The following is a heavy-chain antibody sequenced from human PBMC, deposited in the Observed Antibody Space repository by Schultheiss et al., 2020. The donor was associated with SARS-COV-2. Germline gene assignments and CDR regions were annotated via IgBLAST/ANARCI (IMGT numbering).Heavy chain of an antibody. CDR2: IGTAGDT. Sequence: GGSLRLSCAASGFTFSSYDMHWVRQATGKGLEWVSAIGTAGDTYYPGSVKGRFTISRENAKNSLYLQMNSLRAEDTAVYYCAKASFGGVYCSSTSCPSDYWGQGTLVTVSS. D-gene: IGHD2-2*01. J-gene: IGHJ4*02. V-gene: IGHV3-13*01. CDR3: AKASFGGVYCSSTSCPSDY. CDR1: GFTFSSYD.